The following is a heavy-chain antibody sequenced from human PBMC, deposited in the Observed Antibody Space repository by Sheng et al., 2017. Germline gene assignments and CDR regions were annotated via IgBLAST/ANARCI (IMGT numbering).Heavy chain of an antibody. CDR3: AKSPGAERGYYFDY. D-gene: IGHD3-10*01. CDR1: GFTFSKYA. Sequence: EVQVLESGGGLVQPGGSLRLSCAASGFTFSKYAMTWVRQAPGKGLEWVSGISGSGSSTYYGDSVKGRFTISRDNSKNTLYVQMSSLRAEDTALYYCAKSPGAERGYYFDYWGREPWSPVSS. CDR2: ISGSGSST. V-gene: IGHV3-23*01. J-gene: IGHJ4*02.